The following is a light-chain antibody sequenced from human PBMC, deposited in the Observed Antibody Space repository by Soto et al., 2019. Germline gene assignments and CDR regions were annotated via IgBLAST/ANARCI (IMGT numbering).Light chain of an antibody. CDR2: GAS. CDR3: QQYNNWPPYT. Sequence: EIVMTQSPTTLSVSPGESVTLSCRASQSVGSDLAWYQQIPGQAPRLLIYGASTRATGIPARFSGSGSATEFTRTISSLQSEDFAVYYCQQYNNWPPYTFGQGTKLEIK. V-gene: IGKV3-15*01. J-gene: IGKJ2*01. CDR1: QSVGSD.